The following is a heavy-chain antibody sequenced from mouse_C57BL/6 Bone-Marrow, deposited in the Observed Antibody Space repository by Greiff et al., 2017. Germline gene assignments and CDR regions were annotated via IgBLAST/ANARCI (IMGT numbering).Heavy chain of an antibody. CDR1: GYTFTSSG. CDR3: ARSDVLLQYYYAMDY. D-gene: IGHD1-1*01. CDR2: IYPRSGNT. J-gene: IGHJ4*01. Sequence: QVQLQQSGPELARPGASVKMSCKASGYTFTSSGISWVKQRTGQGLEWIGEIYPRSGNTYYNEKFKGKATLTADKSSSTAYMELRRLTSEDSAVYFCARSDVLLQYYYAMDYWGQGTSVTVSS. V-gene: IGHV1-81*01.